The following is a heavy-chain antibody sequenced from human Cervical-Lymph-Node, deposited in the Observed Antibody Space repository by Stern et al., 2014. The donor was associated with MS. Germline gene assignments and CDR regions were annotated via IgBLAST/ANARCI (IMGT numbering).Heavy chain of an antibody. J-gene: IGHJ5*02. Sequence: QVQLVESGAEVKKPGASVKVSCKASGYTFTSYGISWGRQAPGQGLEWMGWISGYNDDTNYVEKFQGRVTMTRDTSTSTAYLELRSLRSDDTAVYYCARDPHIAVAGTGGGFDPWGQGTLVTVSS. CDR1: GYTFTSYG. CDR2: ISGYNDDT. V-gene: IGHV1-18*01. D-gene: IGHD6-19*01. CDR3: ARDPHIAVAGTGGGFDP.